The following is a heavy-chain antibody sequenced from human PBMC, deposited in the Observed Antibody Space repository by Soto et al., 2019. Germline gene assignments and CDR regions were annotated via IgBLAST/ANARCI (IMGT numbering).Heavy chain of an antibody. CDR1: GGTFSSYA. D-gene: IGHD3-10*01. V-gene: IGHV1-69*13. CDR3: ARGPVLPTVWYFEY. CDR2: IIPIFGTA. Sequence: ASVKVSCKASGGTFSSYAISWVRQAPGQGLEWMGGIIPIFGTANYAQKFQGRVTITADESTSTAYMELSSLRSEDTAVYYCARGPVLPTVWYFEYWGEGTLVTVS. J-gene: IGHJ4*02.